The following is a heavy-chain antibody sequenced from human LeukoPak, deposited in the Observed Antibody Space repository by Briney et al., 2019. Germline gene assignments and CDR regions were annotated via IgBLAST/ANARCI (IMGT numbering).Heavy chain of an antibody. Sequence: GGSLRLSCAASGFTFSTFAMIWVRQPPGKGLEWVSSIFPSGGEIHYADSVRGRFTISRDNSKNTLYLQMNSLRAEDTAVYYCARDLGTTWDYFDYWGQGTLVTVSS. J-gene: IGHJ4*02. CDR2: IFPSGGEI. CDR3: ARDLGTTWDYFDY. CDR1: GFTFSTFA. D-gene: IGHD1-1*01. V-gene: IGHV3-23*01.